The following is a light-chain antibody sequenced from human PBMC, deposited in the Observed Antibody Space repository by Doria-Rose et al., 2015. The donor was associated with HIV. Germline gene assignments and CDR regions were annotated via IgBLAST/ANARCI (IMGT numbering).Light chain of an antibody. CDR3: QDDHSYPYT. J-gene: IGKJ4*02. CDR1: QSLLSSGNQKNY. Sequence: DILLTQSPSSLSVSAGEKVTMSCKSSQSLLSSGNQKNYLAWYQQKPGQPPKLLINGASSRESGVPDRFTGSGSGTDFTHTISSVQAENLAVYYRQDDHSYPYTFGGGTKLEIK. V-gene: IGKV4-1*01. CDR2: GAS.